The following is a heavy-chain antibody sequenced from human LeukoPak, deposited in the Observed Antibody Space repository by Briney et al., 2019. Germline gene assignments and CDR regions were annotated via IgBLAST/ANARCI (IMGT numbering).Heavy chain of an antibody. D-gene: IGHD2-2*01. CDR3: AKLALGYCGSTSCYRSSAFDI. CDR1: GFTFSSYA. J-gene: IGHJ3*02. CDR2: ISYDGSNK. Sequence: GGSLRLSCAASGFTFSSYAMHWVRQAPGKGLEWVAVISYDGSNKYYADSVKGRFTISRDNSKNTLYLQMNSLRAEDTAVYYCAKLALGYCGSTSCYRSSAFDIWGQGTMVTVSS. V-gene: IGHV3-30*18.